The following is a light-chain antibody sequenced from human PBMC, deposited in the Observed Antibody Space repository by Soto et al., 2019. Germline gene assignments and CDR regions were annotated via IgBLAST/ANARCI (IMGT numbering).Light chain of an antibody. CDR1: QGISRY. CDR3: QQSYGTPIT. V-gene: IGKV1-39*01. CDR2: VAS. J-gene: IGKJ5*01. Sequence: IQLTQSPSSLSASVGNRVTITCRASQGISRYLNWYQQKPGKAPNLLIYVASSLQSEVPSRFSGSGSGTDFTLTITSLQPEDFATYYCQQSYGTPITFGQGTRLEIK.